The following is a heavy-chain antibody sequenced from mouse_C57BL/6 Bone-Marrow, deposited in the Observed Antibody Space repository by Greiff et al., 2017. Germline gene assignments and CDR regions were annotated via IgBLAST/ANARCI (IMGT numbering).Heavy chain of an antibody. Sequence: VQLQQSGPVLVKPGPSVKISCKASGFTFTDYYMHWVKQSHGKSLEWIGLVYPYNGGTSYNQKFKGKDTLTVDTSSSTAYMELNSLTSEDSEVYYGASHDYGSSRYWYFDVWGKGTTVTVAA. CDR3: ASHDYGSSRYWYFDV. V-gene: IGHV1-36*01. D-gene: IGHD1-1*01. CDR1: GFTFTDYY. CDR2: VYPYNGGT. J-gene: IGHJ1*03.